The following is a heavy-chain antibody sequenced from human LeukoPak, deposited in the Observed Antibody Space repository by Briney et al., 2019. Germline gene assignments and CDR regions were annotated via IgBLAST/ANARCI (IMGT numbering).Heavy chain of an antibody. V-gene: IGHV4-59*01. D-gene: IGHD3-10*01. Sequence: PSETLSLTCTVSGGSISSYYWSWIRQPPGKGLEWIGYIYYSGSTNYNPSLKSRVTISVDTSKIQFSLKLSSVTAADTAVYYCARAGDYYPLDAFDIWGQGTMVTVSS. CDR2: IYYSGST. CDR3: ARAGDYYPLDAFDI. CDR1: GGSISSYY. J-gene: IGHJ3*02.